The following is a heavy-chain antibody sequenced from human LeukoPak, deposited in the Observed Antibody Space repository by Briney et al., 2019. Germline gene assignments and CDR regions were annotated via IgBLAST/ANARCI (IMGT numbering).Heavy chain of an antibody. CDR3: ASNPQVSHDSSGYSDY. V-gene: IGHV3-21*01. CDR1: GFTFSSYS. J-gene: IGHJ4*02. D-gene: IGHD3-22*01. Sequence: PGGSLRLSCAASGFTFSSYSMNWVRQAPGKGLEWVSSISSSSSYIYYADSVKGRFTISRDNAKNSLYLQMNSLRAEDTAVYYCASNPQVSHDSSGYSDYWGQGTLVTVSS. CDR2: ISSSSSYI.